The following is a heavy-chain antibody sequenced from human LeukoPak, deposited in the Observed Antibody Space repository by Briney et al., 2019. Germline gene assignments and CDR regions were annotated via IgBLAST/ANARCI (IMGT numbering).Heavy chain of an antibody. CDR1: GFTFGFYA. D-gene: IGHD2-2*01. CDR2: ISYDGTNK. Sequence: GGSLRLSCAASGFTFGFYAMHWVRQAPGKGLEWVALISYDGTNKYYADSVKGRFTISRDNSKHTLYLQMNRLRAEDTAVYYCARDPNCSSTSCYADYYYGMDVWGKGTTVIVSS. V-gene: IGHV3-30*04. J-gene: IGHJ6*04. CDR3: ARDPNCSSTSCYADYYYGMDV.